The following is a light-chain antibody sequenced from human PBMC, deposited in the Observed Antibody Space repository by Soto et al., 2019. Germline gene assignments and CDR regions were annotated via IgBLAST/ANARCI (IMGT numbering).Light chain of an antibody. CDR3: QVWDSSSAAEV. Sequence: SYELTQPPSVSVAPGQTASITCGGNNIGSKSVHWYQQKPGQAPVLVVYDDSDRPSGIPERFSGSNSGNTATLTISRVEAGDEADYYCQVWDSSSAAEVFGTGTKVTVL. CDR2: DDS. CDR1: NIGSKS. V-gene: IGLV3-21*02. J-gene: IGLJ1*01.